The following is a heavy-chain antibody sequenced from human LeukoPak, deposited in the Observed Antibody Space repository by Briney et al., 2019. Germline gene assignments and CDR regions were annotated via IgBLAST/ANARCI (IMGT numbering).Heavy chain of an antibody. D-gene: IGHD2-2*01. Sequence: PGGSLRLSCAASGFTFHNYAIHWVRQAPGKGLEWVSLISGDGGTTSYADSVKGRFTISRDNSKNSLYLQMNSLRTEDTAFYYCAKDLSPTIVVVPAATTFDYWGQGTLVTVSS. CDR2: ISGDGGTT. CDR3: AKDLSPTIVVVPAATTFDY. J-gene: IGHJ4*02. V-gene: IGHV3-43*02. CDR1: GFTFHNYA.